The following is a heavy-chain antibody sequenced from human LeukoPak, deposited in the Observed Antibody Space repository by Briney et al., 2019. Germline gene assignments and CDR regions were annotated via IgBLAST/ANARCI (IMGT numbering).Heavy chain of an antibody. V-gene: IGHV1-46*01. CDR2: INPSGGST. J-gene: IGHJ6*02. Sequence: ASVKLSCKASGYTFTSYYMHWVRQAPGPGLEWRGIINPSGGSTSYAQKFQGRVTMTRDTSTITVYLELSSLRSEDTAVYYCARGSDQLLWARCAYYYYGMDVWGQGTTVTVSS. D-gene: IGHD2-2*01. CDR3: ARGSDQLLWARCAYYYYGMDV. CDR1: GYTFTSYY.